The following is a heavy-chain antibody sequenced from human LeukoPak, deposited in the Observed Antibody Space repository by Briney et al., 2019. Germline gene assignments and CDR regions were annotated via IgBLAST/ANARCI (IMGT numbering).Heavy chain of an antibody. Sequence: SETLSLTCAVYGGSFSGYFWGWMRQPPGKGLEWIGSIYQSETAHYNPSLKSRVTISVDTSKNQFSLKLSSVTAADTAVYYCARGVPVAGTRYFDYWGQGTLVTVSS. CDR2: IYQSETA. CDR1: GGSFSGYF. D-gene: IGHD6-19*01. V-gene: IGHV4-34*01. J-gene: IGHJ4*02. CDR3: ARGVPVAGTRYFDY.